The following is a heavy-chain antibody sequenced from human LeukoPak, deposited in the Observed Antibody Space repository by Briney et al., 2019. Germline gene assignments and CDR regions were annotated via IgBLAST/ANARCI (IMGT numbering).Heavy chain of an antibody. CDR1: GFTITYTG. Sequence: PGGSLRLSCAASGFTITYTGRIWVHQAPGKGLEWESGVGWSGSRAHYADSVKGRFTISRDNSKNTLYLQMNSLRAEDTAVYYCAREVISYGNFDYWGQGTLVTVSS. J-gene: IGHJ4*02. V-gene: IGHV3-35*01. D-gene: IGHD5-18*01. CDR2: VGWSGSRA. CDR3: AREVISYGNFDY.